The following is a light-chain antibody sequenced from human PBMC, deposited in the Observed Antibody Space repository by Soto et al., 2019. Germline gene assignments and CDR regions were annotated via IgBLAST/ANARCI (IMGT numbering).Light chain of an antibody. J-gene: IGLJ2*01. V-gene: IGLV2-8*01. CDR1: SSDVGGHNY. Sequence: QSALTQPPSASGSPGQSVTISCTGTSSDVGGHNYVSWYQQRPGKAPKLIIYEVTQRPSGVSDRFSGSKSGNTATLTVSGLQAEDEADYHCSSYAGINTVVFGGGTKLTVL. CDR2: EVT. CDR3: SSYAGINTVV.